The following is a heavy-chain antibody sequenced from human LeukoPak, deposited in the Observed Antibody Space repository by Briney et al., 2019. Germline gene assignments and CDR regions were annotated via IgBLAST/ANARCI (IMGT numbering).Heavy chain of an antibody. D-gene: IGHD2-15*01. J-gene: IGHJ1*01. CDR2: ISYDGSNK. CDR1: GFTFSSYA. Sequence: PGGSLRLSCAASGFTFSSYAMHWVRQAPGKGLEWVAVISYDGSNKYYADSVKGRFTISRDNSKNTLYLQMNSLRAEDTAVYYCASAAPQRETGYFQHWGQGTLVTVSS. V-gene: IGHV3-30*04. CDR3: ASAAPQRETGYFQH.